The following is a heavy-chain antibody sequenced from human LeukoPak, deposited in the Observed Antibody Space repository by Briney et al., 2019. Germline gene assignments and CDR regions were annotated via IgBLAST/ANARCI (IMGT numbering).Heavy chain of an antibody. CDR1: GGSISSSSYY. CDR3: ARLDYGSGSYYPNDY. CDR2: IYYSGST. J-gene: IGHJ4*02. Sequence: PSETLSLTCTVSGGSISSSSYYWGWIRQPPGKGLEWIGSIYYSGSTYYNPSLKSRVTISVDTSKNQFSLKPSSVTAADTAVYYCARLDYGSGSYYPNDYWGQGTLDTVSS. V-gene: IGHV4-39*01. D-gene: IGHD3-10*01.